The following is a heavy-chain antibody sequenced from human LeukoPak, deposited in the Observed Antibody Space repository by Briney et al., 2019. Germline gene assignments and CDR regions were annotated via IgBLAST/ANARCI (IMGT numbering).Heavy chain of an antibody. J-gene: IGHJ4*02. CDR3: AKGVVPTNT. CDR2: LGRSGGSR. Sequence: PGGSLRLSCVASGFNFDIFAMNWVRQFPGGGLEWVSSLGRSGGSRNYADSVKGRFTISRDNSKNTLYLQMNSLRDEDSAIYYCAKGVVPTNTWGQGTRVTVSS. V-gene: IGHV3-23*01. CDR1: GFNFDIFA. D-gene: IGHD5-12*01.